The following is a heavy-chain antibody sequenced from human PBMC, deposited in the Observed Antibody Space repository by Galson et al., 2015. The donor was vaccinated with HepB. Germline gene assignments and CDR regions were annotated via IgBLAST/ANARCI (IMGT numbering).Heavy chain of an antibody. CDR1: GYTFTNYA. V-gene: IGHV7-4-1*02. CDR3: ARVTSTHNFGRSRYSFYYYGMEV. D-gene: IGHD1-20*01. CDR2: INTNTGEP. Sequence: SVKVSCKASGYTFTNYAINWVRQAPGQGLEWMRWINTNTGEPAYAQAFTGRFVFSLDTSVTTAHLQISSLKPEDTAVYYCARVTSTHNFGRSRYSFYYYGMEVWGQGTTVTVPS. J-gene: IGHJ6*02.